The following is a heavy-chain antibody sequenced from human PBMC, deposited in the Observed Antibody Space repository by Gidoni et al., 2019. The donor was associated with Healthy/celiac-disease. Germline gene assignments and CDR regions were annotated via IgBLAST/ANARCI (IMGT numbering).Heavy chain of an antibody. J-gene: IGHJ6*02. Sequence: EVQLVESGGGLVQPGRSLRLSCTASGFTCGDYAMSWFRPAPGKGLELVGFIRSKAYGGTTKYAASVKGRFTISRDDSKSIAYLQMNSLKTEDTAVYYCTRDVVLRYFDWLPSYYYYGMDVWGQGTTVTVSS. V-gene: IGHV3-49*03. CDR3: TRDVVLRYFDWLPSYYYYGMDV. CDR1: GFTCGDYA. D-gene: IGHD3-9*01. CDR2: IRSKAYGGTT.